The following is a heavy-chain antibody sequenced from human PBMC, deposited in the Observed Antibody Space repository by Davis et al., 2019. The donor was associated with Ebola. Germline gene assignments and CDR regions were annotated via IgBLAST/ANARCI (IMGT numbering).Heavy chain of an antibody. CDR2: IYSGGST. CDR1: GFTVSSNY. J-gene: IGHJ6*02. CDR3: AKTTVTTHYYYYGMDV. D-gene: IGHD4-17*01. V-gene: IGHV3-53*01. Sequence: PGGSLRLSCAASGFTVSSNYMSWVRQAPGKGLEWVSVIYSGGSTYYADSVKGRFTISRDNSKNTLYLQMNSLRAEDTAVYYCAKTTVTTHYYYYGMDVWGQGTTVTVSS.